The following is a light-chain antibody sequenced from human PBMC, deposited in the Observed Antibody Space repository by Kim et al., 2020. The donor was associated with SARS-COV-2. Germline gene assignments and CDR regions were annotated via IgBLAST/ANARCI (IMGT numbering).Light chain of an antibody. CDR2: DAS. J-gene: IGKJ4*01. CDR1: QSVSTY. Sequence: EIALTQSPASLSLSPGERATLSCRASQSVSTYLVWYQQKPAQAPRLLIYDASNRATGIPARFSGSGSGTDFTLTISSLEPEDFAGYYCQQRRAWPLTFGGGTKVDIK. V-gene: IGKV3-11*01. CDR3: QQRRAWPLT.